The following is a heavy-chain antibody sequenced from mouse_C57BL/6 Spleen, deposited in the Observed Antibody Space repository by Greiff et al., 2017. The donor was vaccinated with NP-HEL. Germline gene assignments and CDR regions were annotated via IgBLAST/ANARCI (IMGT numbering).Heavy chain of an antibody. CDR2: IRSKSNNYAT. CDR3: VRRGDYDGLRFAY. CDR1: GFSFNTYA. V-gene: IGHV10-1*01. J-gene: IGHJ3*01. D-gene: IGHD2-4*01. Sequence: EVQLVESGGGLVQPKGSLKLSCAASGFSFNTYAMNWVRQAPGKGLEWVARIRSKSNNYATYYADSVKDRFTISRDDSESMLYLQMNNLKTEDTAMYYCVRRGDYDGLRFAYWGQGTLVTVSA.